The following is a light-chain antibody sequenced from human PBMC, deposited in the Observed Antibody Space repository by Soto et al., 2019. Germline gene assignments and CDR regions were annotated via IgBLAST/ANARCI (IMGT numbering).Light chain of an antibody. V-gene: IGKV3-20*01. CDR1: QSISSSF. Sequence: EIVLTQSPGIPSLSPGERASLSCGASQSISSSFLAWYQQKPGQAPRLLIYGASSRATGIPDRFSGTGSETDFTLTISRLEPEDFAVYYCQQYDNSPITFGQGTRLEI. CDR2: GAS. CDR3: QQYDNSPIT. J-gene: IGKJ5*01.